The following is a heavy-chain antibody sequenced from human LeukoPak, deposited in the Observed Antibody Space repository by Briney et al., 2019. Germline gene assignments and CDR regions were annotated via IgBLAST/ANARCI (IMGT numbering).Heavy chain of an antibody. CDR1: GFTLSNYG. D-gene: IGHD5-18*01. V-gene: IGHV3-23*01. CDR2: ISGSGGST. Sequence: GGSLRLSCVASGFTLSNYGMHWVRQAPGKGLEWVSAISGSGGSTYYADSVKGRFTISRDNSKNTLYLQMNSLRAEDTAVYYCAKAPDTAADYWGQGTLVTVSS. J-gene: IGHJ4*02. CDR3: AKAPDTAADY.